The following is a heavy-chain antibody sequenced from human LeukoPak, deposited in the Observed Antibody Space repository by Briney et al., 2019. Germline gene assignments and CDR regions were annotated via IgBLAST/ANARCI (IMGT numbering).Heavy chain of an antibody. Sequence: GGSLRPSCAASGFTFEASAMSWVRQAPGKGLEWVAAISGSGGNTYNADSVKGRFTISRDNSKNTLYLQMNSLRVEDTAVYYCAKGGRCSGGSCYYLHGYWGQGTPVTVSS. V-gene: IGHV3-23*01. CDR2: ISGSGGNT. D-gene: IGHD2-15*01. J-gene: IGHJ4*02. CDR3: AKGGRCSGGSCYYLHGY. CDR1: GFTFEASA.